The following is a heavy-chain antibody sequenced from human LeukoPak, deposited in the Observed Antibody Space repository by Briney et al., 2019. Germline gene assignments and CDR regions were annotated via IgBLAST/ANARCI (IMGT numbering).Heavy chain of an antibody. D-gene: IGHD1-14*01. CDR2: INTSGNT. V-gene: IGHV4-4*07. CDR3: ARVTGSPSRWFDP. Sequence: PSETLSLTCTVSGGSVSSYYWSWMRQPAGRGLEWLGRINTSGNTKYNPSLKSRVTMSLDMSKNQVSLRLSSVTAADTAVYYCARVTGSPSRWFDPWGQGTLVTVSS. CDR1: GGSVSSYY. J-gene: IGHJ5*02.